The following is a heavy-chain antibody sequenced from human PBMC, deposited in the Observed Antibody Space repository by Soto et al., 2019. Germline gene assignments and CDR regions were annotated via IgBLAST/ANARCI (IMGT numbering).Heavy chain of an antibody. V-gene: IGHV1-8*01. CDR2: MNPNSGNT. Sequence: ASVKLSCKASVYTFTSYDINWGRRAPGQGLEGMGWMNPNSGNTGYAQKFQGRVTMTRITSISTAYMELSSLRSEDTAVYYCARVPIPPYCDGTSCHSLPVPSTWGKGTMVTV. CDR1: VYTFTSYD. D-gene: IGHD2-2*01. J-gene: IGHJ3*01. CDR3: ARVPIPPYCDGTSCHSLPVPST.